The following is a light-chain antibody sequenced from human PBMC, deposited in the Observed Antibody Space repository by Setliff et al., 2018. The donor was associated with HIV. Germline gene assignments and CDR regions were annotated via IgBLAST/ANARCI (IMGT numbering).Light chain of an antibody. V-gene: IGLV2-8*01. CDR3: ASYAGDSRVL. J-gene: IGLJ1*01. CDR2: EVS. CDR1: SSDVGGYNF. Sequence: QSALAQPPSASGSPGQSVTISCTGTSSDVGGYNFVSWYQQHPDKAPKLIIFEVSNRPAGVPDRFSGSKSGNTASLTVSGLQPEDEADYYCASYAGDSRVLFGPGTKVTVL.